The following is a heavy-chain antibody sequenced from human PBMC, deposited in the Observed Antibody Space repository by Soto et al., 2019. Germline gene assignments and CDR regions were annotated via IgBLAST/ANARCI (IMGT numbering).Heavy chain of an antibody. J-gene: IGHJ3*01. CDR1: GYIFTTYY. CDR3: ARSSADILDF. V-gene: IGHV1-46*01. CDR2: IDPSGGTT. Sequence: QVQLVQSGAEVKKPGASVKVSCKASGYIFTTYYPHWVRQAPGQGLEWMGIIDPSGGTTTYAQKYQGRLTMTRDTSTFIVYMDLSTLRSEDTAVYYCARSSADILDFWGQGTLVTVSS. D-gene: IGHD2-15*01.